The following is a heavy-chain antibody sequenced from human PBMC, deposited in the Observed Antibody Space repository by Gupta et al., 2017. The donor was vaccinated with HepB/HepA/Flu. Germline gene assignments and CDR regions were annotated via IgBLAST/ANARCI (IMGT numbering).Heavy chain of an antibody. J-gene: IGHJ6*03. D-gene: IGHD6-13*01. Sequence: QVQLVQSGAEVQRPGSSVKVSCKASGGTFSSLALSWVRQAPGQGLEGMGGIIPIFGTAKYTQKFQGRVTITADEFTSTAYMELKGLRSEDTAVYYCASIAAAGYYYMDVGGNGTSVTFSS. CDR2: IIPIFGTA. V-gene: IGHV1-69*01. CDR3: ASIAAAGYYYMDV. CDR1: GGTFSSLA.